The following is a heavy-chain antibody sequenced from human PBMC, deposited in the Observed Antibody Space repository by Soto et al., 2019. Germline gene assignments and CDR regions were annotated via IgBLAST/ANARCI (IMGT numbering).Heavy chain of an antibody. CDR2: ICNSGTT. D-gene: IGHD3-22*01. CDR3: AGGDYYHSSGYYFYYYTMDV. J-gene: IGHJ6*02. Sequence: SETLSLTCTVSGGSIRSYCWTWIRQPPGEGLEWIGCICNSGTTNYNPSLKSRVTISVDTPKNQFSLQLSSVTVAATAFYYCAGGDYYHSSGYYFYYYTMDVWGQGTTVTVSS. CDR1: GGSIRSYC. V-gene: IGHV4-4*08.